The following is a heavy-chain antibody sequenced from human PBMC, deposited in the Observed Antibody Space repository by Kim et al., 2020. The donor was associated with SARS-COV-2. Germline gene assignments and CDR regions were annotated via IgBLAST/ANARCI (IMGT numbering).Heavy chain of an antibody. CDR3: ARTLVLSGYYGMDV. Sequence: YAGSVKGRFTISRDNSKNTLYLQRNSLGAEDTAVYYCARTLVLSGYYGMDVWGQGTTVTVSS. V-gene: IGHV3-33*01. J-gene: IGHJ6*02. D-gene: IGHD3-10*01.